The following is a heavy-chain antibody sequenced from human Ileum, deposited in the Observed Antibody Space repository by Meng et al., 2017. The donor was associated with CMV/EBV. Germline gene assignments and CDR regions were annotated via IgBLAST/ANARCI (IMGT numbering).Heavy chain of an antibody. CDR1: GDSLSSSGSY. J-gene: IGHJ6*02. V-gene: IGHV4-39*07. CDR2: IYYGGST. Sequence: GSLRLSCTVSGDSLSSSGSYWGWIRQPPVKGLEWLGSIYYGGSTYYNPTLKYQLSMSVATSKTQFSLKLTSVTAADTTVYYCARGHVYYGVDVWGQGTTVTVSS. CDR3: ARGHVYYGVDV.